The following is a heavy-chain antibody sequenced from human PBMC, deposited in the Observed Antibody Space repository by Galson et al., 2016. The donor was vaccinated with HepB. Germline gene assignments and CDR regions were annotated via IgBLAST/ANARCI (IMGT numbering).Heavy chain of an antibody. Sequence: SLRLSCAASGFNFRNFAMSWVRQAAGKGLEWVASVNNGGNPYYADPVKGRFIVSRDNSQNTLDLQLNSLRAEDTAVYYCAKDHPSSGWPTFDHWGPGTRVTGSS. J-gene: IGHJ4*02. CDR1: GFNFRNFA. CDR2: VNNGGNP. D-gene: IGHD6-19*01. V-gene: IGHV3-23*01. CDR3: AKDHPSSGWPTFDH.